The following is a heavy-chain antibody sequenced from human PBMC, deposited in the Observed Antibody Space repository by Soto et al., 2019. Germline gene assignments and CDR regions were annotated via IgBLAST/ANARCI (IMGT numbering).Heavy chain of an antibody. J-gene: IGHJ3*02. CDR3: VRGFTADAFDI. CDR1: GGSFSGYY. Sequence: SETLSLTCAVYGGSFSGYYWSWIRQPPGKGLEWIGEINHSGSTNYNPSLKSRVTISVDTSKNQFSLKLSSVTAADTAVYYCVRGFTADAFDIWGQGTMVTVSS. CDR2: INHSGST. V-gene: IGHV4-34*01. D-gene: IGHD5-18*01.